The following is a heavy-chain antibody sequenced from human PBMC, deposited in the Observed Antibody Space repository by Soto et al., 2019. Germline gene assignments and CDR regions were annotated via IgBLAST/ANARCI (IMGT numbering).Heavy chain of an antibody. CDR2: INPSGGST. CDR1: GYTFTSYY. D-gene: IGHD3-10*01. CDR3: AVEFYYYGSGTDYYYGMDV. V-gene: IGHV1-46*01. Sequence: ASVKVSCKASGYTFTSYYMHWVRQAPGQGLEWMGIINPSGGSTSYAQKFQGRVTMTRDTSTSTVYMELSSLRSEDTAVYYCAVEFYYYGSGTDYYYGMDVWGQGTTVTVSS. J-gene: IGHJ6*02.